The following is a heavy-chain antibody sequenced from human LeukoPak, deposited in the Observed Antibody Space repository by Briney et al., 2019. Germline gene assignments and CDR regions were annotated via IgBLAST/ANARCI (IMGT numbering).Heavy chain of an antibody. J-gene: IGHJ2*01. CDR2: IYYSGST. CDR3: ARTPDLSVSSRGWTNALKGGHTVIDWYFDL. Sequence: SETLSLTCTVSGGSISSYYWSWIRQPPGKGLEWIGYIYYSGSTNYNPSLKSQVTISVDTAKNQFSLKLSSVTAADTAVYYCARTPDLSVSSRGWTNALKGGHTVIDWYFDLWGRGTLVTVSS. D-gene: IGHD4-17*01. CDR1: GGSISSYY. V-gene: IGHV4-59*01.